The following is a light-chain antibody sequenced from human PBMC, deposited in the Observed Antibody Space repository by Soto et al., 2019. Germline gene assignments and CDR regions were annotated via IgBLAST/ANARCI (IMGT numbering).Light chain of an antibody. V-gene: IGKV1-5*03. CDR2: KAS. CDR3: QQYNNWLWT. J-gene: IGKJ1*01. Sequence: DIQMTRSPSTLSAFVGDRVTITCRASDSISSWLAWYQQKPGKAPKLLIYKASNLASGVPSRFSGSGSGTEFTLTISSLQSEDFAVYYCQQYNNWLWTFGQGTKVDIK. CDR1: DSISSW.